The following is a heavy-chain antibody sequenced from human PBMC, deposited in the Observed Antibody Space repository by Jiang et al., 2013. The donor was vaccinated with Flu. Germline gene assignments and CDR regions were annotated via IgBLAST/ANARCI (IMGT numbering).Heavy chain of an antibody. D-gene: IGHD3-10*01. Sequence: TLSLTCAVYGGSFSGYYWSWIRQPPGKGLEWIGEINHSGSTNYNPSLKSRVTISVDTSKNQFSLKLSSVTAADTAVYYCARHNWFGELSVYYYYGMDVWGQGTTVTVSS. CDR1: GGSFSGYY. V-gene: IGHV4-34*01. CDR2: INHSGST. J-gene: IGHJ6*02. CDR3: ARHNWFGELSVYYYYGMDV.